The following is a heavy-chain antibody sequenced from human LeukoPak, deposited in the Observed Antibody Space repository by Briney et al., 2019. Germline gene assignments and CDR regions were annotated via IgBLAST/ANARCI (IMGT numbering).Heavy chain of an antibody. CDR2: ISAYNGDT. CDR3: ARDPSNTSGWYIYFDY. J-gene: IGHJ4*02. V-gene: IGHV1-18*01. Sequence: ASVKVSFKASGYTFNRHGIAWVRQAPGQGLERMGWISAYNGDTKYAQKFQGRVTMTTDTSTSTAYMELRSLRSDDTAVYYCARDPSNTSGWYIYFDYWGQGTLVTVSS. CDR1: GYTFNRHG. D-gene: IGHD6-19*01.